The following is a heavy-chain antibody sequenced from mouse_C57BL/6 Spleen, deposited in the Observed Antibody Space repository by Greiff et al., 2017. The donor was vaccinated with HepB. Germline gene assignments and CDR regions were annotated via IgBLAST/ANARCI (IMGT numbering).Heavy chain of an antibody. D-gene: IGHD1-1*01. CDR3: ARSTVVAHDY. CDR2: IYPGDGDT. CDR1: GYAFSSSW. J-gene: IGHJ2*01. V-gene: IGHV1-82*01. Sequence: QVQLQQSGPELVKPGASVKISCKASGYAFSSSWMNWVKQRPGKGLEWIGRIYPGDGDTNYNGKFKGKATLTADKSSSTAYMQLSSLTSEDSAVYFCARSTVVAHDYWGQGTTLTVSS.